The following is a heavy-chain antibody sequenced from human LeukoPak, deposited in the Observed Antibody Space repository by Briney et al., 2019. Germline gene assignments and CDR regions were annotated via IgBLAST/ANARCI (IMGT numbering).Heavy chain of an antibody. D-gene: IGHD4-11*01. J-gene: IGHJ4*02. Sequence: GGSLRLSCAASGFTVSSNYMSWVRQAPGKGLEWVSVIYSGGSTYDADAVKGRFTISRENSKNTLYLKMNSLRAEDTAVYYCARDTGQEGLDYWGRGTLVTVSS. CDR3: ARDTGQEGLDY. CDR1: GFTVSSNY. V-gene: IGHV3-53*01. CDR2: IYSGGST.